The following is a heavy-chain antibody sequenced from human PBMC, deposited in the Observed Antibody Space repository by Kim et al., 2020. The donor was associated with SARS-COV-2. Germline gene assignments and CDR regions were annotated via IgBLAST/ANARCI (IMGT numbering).Heavy chain of an antibody. J-gene: IGHJ6*02. CDR1: GYTFIGYY. CDR2: INPNSGGT. D-gene: IGHD2-2*01. Sequence: ASVKVSCQASGYTFIGYYMHWVRQAPGQGLEWMGWINPNSGGTNYAQKFQGWVTMTRDTFISTAYMELSRLRSDDTAVYYCSREGEVVPAAMREGYYYYYYGMDVWGRGTTVTVSS. CDR3: SREGEVVPAAMREGYYYYYYGMDV. V-gene: IGHV1-2*04.